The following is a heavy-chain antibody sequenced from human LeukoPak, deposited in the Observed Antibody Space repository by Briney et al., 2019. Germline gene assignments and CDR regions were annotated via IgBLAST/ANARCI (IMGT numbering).Heavy chain of an antibody. CDR3: ARQFEGFDS. V-gene: IGHV4-59*08. CDR2: IYYSGTT. Sequence: PSDTLCFTCTVSGNSIRSYYWNWIRQPPGKGLEWIGYIYYSGTTSYNPSLRSRVTISVDMSKNQFSLRLTSVTAADTAVYYCARQFEGFDSWREETVLTVSS. J-gene: IGHJ4*02. CDR1: GNSIRSYY.